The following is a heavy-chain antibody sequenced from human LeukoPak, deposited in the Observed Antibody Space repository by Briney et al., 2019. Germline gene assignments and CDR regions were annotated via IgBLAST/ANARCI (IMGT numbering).Heavy chain of an antibody. CDR1: GYTPTELS. J-gene: IGHJ5*02. D-gene: IGHD1-26*01. CDR3: ATDPAVGATLST. CDR2: FDPEDGET. Sequence: ASVKVSCKVSGYTPTELSMHWVRQAPGKGLEWMGGFDPEDGETIYAQKFQGRVTMTEDTSTDTAYMELSSLRSEDTAVYYCATDPAVGATLSTWGQGTLVPVSS. V-gene: IGHV1-24*01.